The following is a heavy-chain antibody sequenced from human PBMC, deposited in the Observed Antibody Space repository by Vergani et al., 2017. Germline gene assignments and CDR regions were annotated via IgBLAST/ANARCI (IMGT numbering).Heavy chain of an antibody. D-gene: IGHD4-17*01. CDR3: ARVQGDYEYYYYYYMDV. CDR2: LSSSSRYI. CDR1: GVSFTTYS. V-gene: IGHV3-21*01. J-gene: IGHJ6*03. Sequence: EVQLVESGGSLVKPGGSLRLSCAASGVSFTTYSMNWVRQAPGKGLEWVSSLSSSSRYIYYAHSVKGRFTVSRDNAKNSLYLQMNSLRAEDTAVYYCARVQGDYEYYYYYYMDVWGTGTTVTVSS.